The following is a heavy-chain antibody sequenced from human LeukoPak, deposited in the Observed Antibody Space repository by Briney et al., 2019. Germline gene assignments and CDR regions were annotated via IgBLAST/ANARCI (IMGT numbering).Heavy chain of an antibody. CDR2: IIPIFGTA. Sequence: ASVKVSCKASGGTFSSYAISWVRQAPGQGLEWMGGIIPIFGTANYAQKFQGRVTITADESTSTAYMELSSLRSEDTAVYYCASRRDSSGSHAFDIWGQGTMVTVSS. CDR1: GGTFSSYA. J-gene: IGHJ3*02. CDR3: ASRRDSSGSHAFDI. V-gene: IGHV1-69*13. D-gene: IGHD6-19*01.